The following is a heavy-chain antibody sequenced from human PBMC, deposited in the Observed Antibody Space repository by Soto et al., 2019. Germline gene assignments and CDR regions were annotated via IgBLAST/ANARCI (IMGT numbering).Heavy chain of an antibody. D-gene: IGHD3-16*01. CDR1: AGGRSCVG. CDR2: IIPLYGTT. Sequence: SSVKVSCKAAAGGRSCVGISWVRQVPGQGLEWMGSIIPLYGTTNYAQRFRDRVAFIADDSTNMIYMELMSLRSDDTAIYYCARDIPTYYDSSFDWSDPWGQGVLVTVSS. V-gene: IGHV1-69*13. J-gene: IGHJ5*02. CDR3: ARDIPTYYDSSFDWSDP.